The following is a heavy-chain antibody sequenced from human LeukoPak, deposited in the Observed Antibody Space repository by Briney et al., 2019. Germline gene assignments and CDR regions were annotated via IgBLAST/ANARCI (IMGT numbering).Heavy chain of an antibody. J-gene: IGHJ4*02. V-gene: IGHV1-24*01. CDR3: AIRSYYYDSSGHYYAKGFDY. D-gene: IGHD3-22*01. CDR1: GYTLTELS. CDR2: FDPEDGET. Sequence: ASVKVSCKVSGYTLTELSMHWVRQAPGKGLEWMGGFDPEDGETIYAQKFQGRVTMTEDTSTDTAYMELSSLRSEDTAVYYCAIRSYYYDSSGHYYAKGFDYWGQGTLVTVSS.